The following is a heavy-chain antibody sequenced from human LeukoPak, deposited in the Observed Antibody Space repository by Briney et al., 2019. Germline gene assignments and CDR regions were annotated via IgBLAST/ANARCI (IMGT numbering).Heavy chain of an antibody. J-gene: IGHJ4*02. D-gene: IGHD5-12*01. CDR3: AKDREGLSSGYDLEYFDY. CDR2: ISDGGGTT. CDR1: GITFSSYA. Sequence: GGSLTLSCAASGITFSSYAMSWVRQPPGKGLEWVAAISDGGGTTYYAALVKGLITISRDNAKNTLFLQMNSLRAEDTAVYYCAKDREGLSSGYDLEYFDYWGQGSLVTISS. V-gene: IGHV3-23*01.